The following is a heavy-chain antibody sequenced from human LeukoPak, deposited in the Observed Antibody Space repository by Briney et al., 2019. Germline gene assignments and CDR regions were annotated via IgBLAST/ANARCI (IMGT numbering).Heavy chain of an antibody. J-gene: IGHJ4*02. CDR3: VRDDDFYSIDF. CDR1: GFTSSSHW. V-gene: IGHV3-74*01. Sequence: GGSLRLSCVTSGFTSSSHWMHWVRQDPGKRLECVARIKNDATYADYGGSVQGRFTISRDNAKNTLYLQMNRLRAEDTALYYCVRDDDFYSIDFWGQGILVTVSS. CDR2: IKNDATYA. D-gene: IGHD2-21*02.